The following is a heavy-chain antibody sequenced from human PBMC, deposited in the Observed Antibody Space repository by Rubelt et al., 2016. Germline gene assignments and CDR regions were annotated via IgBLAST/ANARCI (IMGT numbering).Heavy chain of an antibody. J-gene: IGHJ5*02. CDR1: GFTFSSYW. D-gene: IGHD1-26*01. V-gene: IGHV3-7*01. CDR2: IKQDGSEK. Sequence: QGGGSLRLSCAASGFTFSSYWMSWVRQAPGKGLEWVANIKQDGSEKYYVDSVKGRFTISRDNAKNSLYLQMNSLRAEDTAVYYCARDLDISGSYLWFDPWGQGTLVTVSS. CDR3: ARDLDISGSYLWFDP.